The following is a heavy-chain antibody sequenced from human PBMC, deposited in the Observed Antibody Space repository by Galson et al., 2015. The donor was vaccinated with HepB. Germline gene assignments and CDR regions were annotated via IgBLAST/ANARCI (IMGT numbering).Heavy chain of an antibody. J-gene: IGHJ4*02. CDR2: ISSNGDNT. D-gene: IGHD1-26*01. CDR1: GFTFSSYA. V-gene: IGHV3-23*01. Sequence: SLRLSCAASGFTFSSYAMSWARQAPGKGLQWVSTISSNGDNTYYVDSVKGRFTISRDNSENTLYLQMNSLRAEDTAIYFCAKDSSYLAERHDSWGQGTLVTVSP. CDR3: AKDSSYLAERHDS.